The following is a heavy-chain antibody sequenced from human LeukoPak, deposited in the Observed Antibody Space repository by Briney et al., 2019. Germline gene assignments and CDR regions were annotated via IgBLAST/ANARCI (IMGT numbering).Heavy chain of an antibody. CDR2: ISGSGDRT. D-gene: IGHD6-19*01. V-gene: IGHV3-23*01. Sequence: GGSLRLSCAASGFTFSSYVMSWVRQAPGKGLECVSSISGSGDRTYHADSVKGRFTISRDNSKNTFYLQMNSLRAEDSAVYFCVKDELAVAIFDYWGQGTLVTVSS. CDR3: VKDELAVAIFDY. J-gene: IGHJ4*02. CDR1: GFTFSSYV.